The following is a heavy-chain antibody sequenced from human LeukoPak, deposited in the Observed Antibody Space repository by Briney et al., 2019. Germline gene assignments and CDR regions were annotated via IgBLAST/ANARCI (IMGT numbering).Heavy chain of an antibody. V-gene: IGHV4-31*03. D-gene: IGHD6-13*01. J-gene: IGHJ5*02. CDR2: IYHSGST. Sequence: PSETLSLTCTVSGDSISSGGYYWSWIRQHPGTGLEWIGYIYHSGSTYYNPSLKSRATISVDTSKNQFSLKLTSVFAADTAVYYCARAAIAVAGTGRWFDPWGQGTLVTVSS. CDR3: ARAAIAVAGTGRWFDP. CDR1: GDSISSGGYY.